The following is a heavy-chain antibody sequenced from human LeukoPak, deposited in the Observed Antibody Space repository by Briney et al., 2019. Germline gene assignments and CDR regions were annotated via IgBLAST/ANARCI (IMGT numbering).Heavy chain of an antibody. D-gene: IGHD1-26*01. Sequence: PGGSLRLSCAASGFTFSSYGMHWVRQAPGKGLEWVAFIRYDGSNKYYADSVKGRFTISRDNSKNTLYLQMNSLRAEDTAVYHCAGAGRSYYGAFDIWGQRTMVTVSS. CDR1: GFTFSSYG. CDR2: IRYDGSNK. J-gene: IGHJ3*02. CDR3: AGAGRSYYGAFDI. V-gene: IGHV3-30*02.